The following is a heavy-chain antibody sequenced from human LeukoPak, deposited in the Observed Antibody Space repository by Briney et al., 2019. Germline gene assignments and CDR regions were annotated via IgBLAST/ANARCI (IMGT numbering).Heavy chain of an antibody. J-gene: IGHJ5*02. CDR1: GFTFSSYS. Sequence: GGSLRLSCAASGFTFSSYSMNWVRQAPGKGLEWVSYISSSSSTIYYADSVKGRFTISRDNAKNSLYLQMNSLRAEDTAVYYCARARAVAEGWFDPWGQGTLVTVSS. CDR2: ISSSSSTI. V-gene: IGHV3-48*01. D-gene: IGHD6-19*01. CDR3: ARARAVAEGWFDP.